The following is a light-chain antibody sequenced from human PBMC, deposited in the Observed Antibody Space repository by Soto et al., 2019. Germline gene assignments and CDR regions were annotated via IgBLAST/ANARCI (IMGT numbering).Light chain of an antibody. J-gene: IGKJ2*01. CDR1: QSVSSN. Sequence: EIVMTQSPATLSVSPGERATLSSRASQSVSSNLAWYQHKPGQAPRLLMYGASTRATGIPARFSGSGSGTEFTLTISSLQSEDFAVYYCQQYYNWYTFGQGTKLEIK. CDR3: QQYYNWYT. V-gene: IGKV3-15*01. CDR2: GAS.